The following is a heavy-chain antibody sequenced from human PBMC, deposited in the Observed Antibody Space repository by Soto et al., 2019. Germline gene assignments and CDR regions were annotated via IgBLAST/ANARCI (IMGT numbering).Heavy chain of an antibody. CDR3: AADRSHCSGGSSYSGHYYMEG. D-gene: IGHD2-15*01. CDR2: IVVGSGNT. Sequence: SVKVSCKASGFTFTSSAIQWVRQARGQRLEWIGWIVVGSGNTNYAQKFQERVTITRDMSTSTAYMELSSLRSEDTAVYYCAADRSHCSGGSSYSGHYYMEGWGKGTTVTV. CDR1: GFTFTSSA. J-gene: IGHJ6*03. V-gene: IGHV1-58*02.